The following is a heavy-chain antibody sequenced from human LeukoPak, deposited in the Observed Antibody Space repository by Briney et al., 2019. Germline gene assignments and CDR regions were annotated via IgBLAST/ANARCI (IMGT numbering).Heavy chain of an antibody. V-gene: IGHV3-30*02. Sequence: GGSLRLSCAASGFTFSTYGIHWVRQAPGKGLEWVAFIRYDGSNKYYADSVKGRFTISRDNSKNTLYLQMNSLRAEDTAVYYCARDESKVDYGDSALFDYWGQGTLVTVSS. CDR1: GFTFSTYG. D-gene: IGHD4-17*01. J-gene: IGHJ4*02. CDR3: ARDESKVDYGDSALFDY. CDR2: IRYDGSNK.